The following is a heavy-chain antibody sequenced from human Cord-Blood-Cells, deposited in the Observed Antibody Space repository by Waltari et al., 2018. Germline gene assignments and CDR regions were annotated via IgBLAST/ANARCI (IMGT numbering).Heavy chain of an antibody. CDR1: GFTFSSYA. Sequence: EVQLLESGGGLVQPGGSLRLSCAASGFTFSSYAMSWVRQAPGKGLGWVSAISGSGGSTYSADSVKVRFTISRDNSKNTLYLEMNSLGAEDTAVYYCAVVVTAIRGFDPWGQGTLVTVSS. D-gene: IGHD2-21*02. J-gene: IGHJ5*02. V-gene: IGHV3-23*01. CDR2: ISGSGGST. CDR3: AVVVTAIRGFDP.